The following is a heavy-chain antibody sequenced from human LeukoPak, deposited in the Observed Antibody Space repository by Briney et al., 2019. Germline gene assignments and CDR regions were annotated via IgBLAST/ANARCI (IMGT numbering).Heavy chain of an antibody. CDR2: IYYSGST. D-gene: IGHD6-19*01. J-gene: IGHJ2*01. CDR1: GGSISSYY. Sequence: SETLSLTCTVSGGSISSYYWSWIRQPPRKGLGWIGYIYYSGSTNYNPSLKSRVTISVDTSKNQFSLKLSSVTAADTAVYYCAREALPAGWYFDLWGRGTLVTVSS. V-gene: IGHV4-59*01. CDR3: AREALPAGWYFDL.